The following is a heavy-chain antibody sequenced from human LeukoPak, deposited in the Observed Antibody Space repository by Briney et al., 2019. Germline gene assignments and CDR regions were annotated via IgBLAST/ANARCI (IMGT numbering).Heavy chain of an antibody. Sequence: GGSLRLSCAASGFTFSDYYMSWIRQAPGKGLEWVSYISSSGSTIYYADSVKGRFTISRDNAKNSLYLQMNSLRAEDTAVYYCARPPLYCSGGSCYSDYWGQGTLVTVSS. CDR3: ARPPLYCSGGSCYSDY. CDR1: GFTFSDYY. J-gene: IGHJ4*02. V-gene: IGHV3-11*01. CDR2: ISSSGSTI. D-gene: IGHD2-15*01.